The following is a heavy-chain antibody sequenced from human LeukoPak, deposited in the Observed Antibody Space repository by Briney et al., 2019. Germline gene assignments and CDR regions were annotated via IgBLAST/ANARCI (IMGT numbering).Heavy chain of an antibody. V-gene: IGHV3-7*03. CDR3: AKEGRSLQTY. CDR1: GFMFSSNW. J-gene: IGHJ4*02. CDR2: IKEDGTET. Sequence: GGSLRPSCAASGFMFSSNWMSWVRLAPGKRLEWVANIKEDGTETYYVDSVKGRFTISRDNAKNSLYLQMNSLRVEDTAVYYCAKEGRSLQTYWGQGTLVTVSS. D-gene: IGHD5-24*01.